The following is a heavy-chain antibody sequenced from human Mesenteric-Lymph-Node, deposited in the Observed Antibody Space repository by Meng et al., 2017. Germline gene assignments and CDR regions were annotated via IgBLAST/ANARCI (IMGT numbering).Heavy chain of an antibody. CDR1: GGSISSGDYY. CDR2: IYYSGST. Sequence: QPRESVPGLVQPSQTLSLTCTVSGGSISSGDYYWSWIRQPPGKGLEWIGYIYYSGSTYSNASLKSRVTISIDRSKNQFSLKLSSVTAADTAVYYCARDRKHYGERGWFDPWGQGTLVTVSS. J-gene: IGHJ5*02. V-gene: IGHV4-30-4*01. D-gene: IGHD4-17*01. CDR3: ARDRKHYGERGWFDP.